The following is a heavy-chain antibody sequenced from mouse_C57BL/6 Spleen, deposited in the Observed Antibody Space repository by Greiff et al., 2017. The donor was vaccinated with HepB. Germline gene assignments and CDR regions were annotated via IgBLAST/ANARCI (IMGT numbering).Heavy chain of an antibody. D-gene: IGHD1-1*01. CDR2: IDPESGDT. Sequence: VQLQQSGAELVRPGASVKLSCTASGFNIKDDYMHWVKQRPEQGLEWIGWIDPESGDTEYASKFQGKAAITADTSSKTAYLQLSRLTSEDTAVYYSTTWRYGSKREYWGQGTSVTVSS. V-gene: IGHV14-4*01. CDR3: TTWRYGSKREY. J-gene: IGHJ4*01. CDR1: GFNIKDDY.